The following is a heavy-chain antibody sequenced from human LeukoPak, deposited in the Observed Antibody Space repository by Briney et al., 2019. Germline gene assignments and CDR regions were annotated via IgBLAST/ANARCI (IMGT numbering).Heavy chain of an antibody. CDR3: AREEGVPTGNWFDP. J-gene: IGHJ5*02. D-gene: IGHD2-8*01. Sequence: SETLSLTCTVSGGSISSYYWSWIRQPAGKGLEWIGRIYTSGSTNYNPSLKSRVTMPVDTSKNQFSLKLSSVTAADTAVCYCAREEGVPTGNWFDPWGQGTLVTVSS. CDR2: IYTSGST. CDR1: GGSISSYY. V-gene: IGHV4-4*07.